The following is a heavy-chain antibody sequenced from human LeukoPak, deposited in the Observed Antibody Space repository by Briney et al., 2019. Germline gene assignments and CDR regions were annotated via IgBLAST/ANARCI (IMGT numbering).Heavy chain of an antibody. CDR1: GGSISSSSHY. D-gene: IGHD3-3*01. Sequence: SETLSLTCTVSGGSISSSSHYWGWIRQPPGKGLEWIGEVHLDGRTNYNPSLESRLTMSVDVSENQVSLKLTSVTAADTAVYYCAREGGFYRPLDYSGQGTLVTVSS. J-gene: IGHJ4*02. CDR2: VHLDGRT. V-gene: IGHV4-39*07. CDR3: AREGGFYRPLDY.